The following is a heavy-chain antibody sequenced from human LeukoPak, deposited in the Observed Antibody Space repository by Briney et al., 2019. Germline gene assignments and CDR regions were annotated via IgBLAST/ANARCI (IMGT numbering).Heavy chain of an antibody. Sequence: SETLSLTCTVSGGSISTYYWSCIRPPPGKGLEWIGYIYNSGSTNYNPSLKSRVTISVDTSNNKFSLKLSSVTAADTAVYYCARGGYSYGYDDDFDYWGQGTLVTVSS. D-gene: IGHD5-18*01. CDR1: GGSISTYY. CDR3: ARGGYSYGYDDDFDY. J-gene: IGHJ4*02. V-gene: IGHV4-59*01. CDR2: IYNSGST.